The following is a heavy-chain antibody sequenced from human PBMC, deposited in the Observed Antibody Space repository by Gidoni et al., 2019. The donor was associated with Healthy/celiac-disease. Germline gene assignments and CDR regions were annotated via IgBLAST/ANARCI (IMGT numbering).Heavy chain of an antibody. CDR1: GFTFSNAW. J-gene: IGHJ4*02. V-gene: IGHV3-15*01. CDR2: IKSKTDGGKT. D-gene: IGHD2-15*01. Sequence: EVQLVASGGGLVKPGGSLRLSCAASGFTFSNAWMSWVRQAPGKGLEWVGRIKSKTDGGKTDYAAPVKGRFTISRDDSKNTLYLQMNSLKTEDTAVYYCTALGLLNDYWGQGTLVTVSS. CDR3: TALGLLNDY.